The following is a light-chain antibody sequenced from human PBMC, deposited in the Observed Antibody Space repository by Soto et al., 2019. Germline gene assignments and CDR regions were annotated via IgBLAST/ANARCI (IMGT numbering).Light chain of an antibody. V-gene: IGLV1-40*01. J-gene: IGLJ2*01. CDR1: SSNIGAGYD. Sequence: QSVLTQPPSVSGAPGQRVTISCTGSSSNIGAGYDVLWYQQLPGTAPKLLIYGNTNRLSGVPDRFSGSKSGTSASLAIAGLQTEDEADYYCQAYGTSLTALVFGGGTKLTVL. CDR2: GNT. CDR3: QAYGTSLTALV.